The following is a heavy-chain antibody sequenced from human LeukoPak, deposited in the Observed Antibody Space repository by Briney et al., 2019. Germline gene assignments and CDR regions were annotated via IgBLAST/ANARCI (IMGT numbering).Heavy chain of an antibody. J-gene: IGHJ4*02. CDR3: ARGIGYGNYFDD. D-gene: IGHD1-1*01. Sequence: SETLSLTCTVSDCSISSYYWSWIRQPAGKGLEWIGRIYTSGSTNYNPSLKSRVTMSVDTSKNQFSLKLSSVTAADTAVYYWARGIGYGNYFDDWGQGTLVTVSS. CDR2: IYTSGST. V-gene: IGHV4-4*07. CDR1: DCSISSYY.